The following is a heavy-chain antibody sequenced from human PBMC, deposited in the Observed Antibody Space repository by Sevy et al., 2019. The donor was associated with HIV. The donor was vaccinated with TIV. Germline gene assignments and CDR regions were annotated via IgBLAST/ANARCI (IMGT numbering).Heavy chain of an antibody. D-gene: IGHD3-10*01. V-gene: IGHV3-7*03. J-gene: IGHJ6*02. CDR1: GFAFNSYW. Sequence: GGSLRLSCAASGFAFNSYWMSWVRQAPGMGLQWVGTIKEDGSEKYDWGSMKGRFTISRDNAKNSLYLQMNSLRAEDTAVYYCARDWRGYIGSGSDYYYYGMDVWGQGTTVTVSS. CDR3: ARDWRGYIGSGSDYYYYGMDV. CDR2: IKEDGSEK.